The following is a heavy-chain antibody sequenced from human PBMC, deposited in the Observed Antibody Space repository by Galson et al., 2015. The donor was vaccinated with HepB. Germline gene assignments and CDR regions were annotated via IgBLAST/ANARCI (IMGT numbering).Heavy chain of an antibody. CDR2: INPNSGGT. V-gene: IGHV1-2*05. J-gene: IGHJ3*02. CDR1: GYTFTGYY. CDR3: ARGNSGGSYYGGDAFDI. D-gene: IGHD1-26*01. Sequence: SVKVSCKASGYTFTGYYMHWVRQAPGQGLEWMGRINPNSGGTNYAQKFQGRVTMTRDTSISTAYMGLSRLRSDDTVVYYCARGNSGGSYYGGDAFDIWGQGTMVTVSS.